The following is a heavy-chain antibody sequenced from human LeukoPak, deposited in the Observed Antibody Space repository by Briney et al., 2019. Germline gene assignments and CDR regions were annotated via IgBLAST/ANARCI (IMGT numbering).Heavy chain of an antibody. J-gene: IGHJ4*02. V-gene: IGHV4-61*02. CDR2: MYNGGTT. Sequence: SQTLSLTCTVSGASISGSISGGMYHWNWLRQPAVEGVEWIGRMYNGGTTINYSPSLKSRVTISVDTSKTQFSLNVTSVTAADTAVYYCARSTNRLDSWGQGTLVTVSS. CDR3: ARSTNRLDS. CDR1: GASISGSISGGMYH. D-gene: IGHD1-14*01.